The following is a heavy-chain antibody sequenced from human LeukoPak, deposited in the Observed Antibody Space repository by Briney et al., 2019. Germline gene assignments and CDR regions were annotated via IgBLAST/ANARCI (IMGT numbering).Heavy chain of an antibody. Sequence: GASVKVSCKASGYNLTGYYMHWVRQAPGQGLEWMGIINPSGGSTSYAQKFQGRVTMTRDTSTSTVYMELSSLRSEDTAVYYCARDQGISPPRGYFDYWGQGTLVTVSS. CDR1: GYNLTGYY. CDR3: ARDQGISPPRGYFDY. V-gene: IGHV1-46*01. CDR2: INPSGGST. J-gene: IGHJ4*02. D-gene: IGHD6-13*01.